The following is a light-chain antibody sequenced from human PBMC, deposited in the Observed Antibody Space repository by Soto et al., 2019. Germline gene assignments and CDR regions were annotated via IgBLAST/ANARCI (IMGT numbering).Light chain of an antibody. V-gene: IGKV1-27*01. CDR1: QGITNY. J-gene: IGKJ3*01. CDR2: AAS. CDR3: QKYNSAPFP. Sequence: DIQMTQSPSSLSASVGDRVTITCRASQGITNYVAWYQQKPGTVPNLLIYAASTLQSGVPSRFSGSGSVTDFTLPISILQPEDVGTYYCQKYNSAPFPFGPGTKVDLK.